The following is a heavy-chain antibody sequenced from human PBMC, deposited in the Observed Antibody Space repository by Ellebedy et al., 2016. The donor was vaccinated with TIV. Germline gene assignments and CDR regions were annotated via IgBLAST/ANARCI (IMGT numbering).Heavy chain of an antibody. V-gene: IGHV3-64D*06. D-gene: IGHD1-26*01. CDR1: GFSFTSYA. J-gene: IGHJ5*02. CDR3: VKANSGSYRYNWFDP. Sequence: PGGSLRLSCSVSGFSFTSYAMHWVRQAPGTGLEYVSGISSNGGSTYYADSVKGRFAISRDNSKNTLYLQMSSLRPEDTAVFYCVKANSGSYRYNWFDPWGQGTLVTVSS. CDR2: ISSNGGST.